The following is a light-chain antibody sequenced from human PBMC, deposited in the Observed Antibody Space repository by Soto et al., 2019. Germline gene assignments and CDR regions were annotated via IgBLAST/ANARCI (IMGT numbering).Light chain of an antibody. CDR3: CSYAGSSTSVV. Sequence: QSVLTQPASVSGSPGQSITISCTGTSSDVGSYNLVSWYQQHPGKAPKLMIYEVSKRPSGVSNRFSGSKSGNTASLTISGLQAEDEADYYCCSYAGSSTSVVFGGGTLLTVL. J-gene: IGLJ2*01. CDR2: EVS. CDR1: SSDVGSYNL. V-gene: IGLV2-23*02.